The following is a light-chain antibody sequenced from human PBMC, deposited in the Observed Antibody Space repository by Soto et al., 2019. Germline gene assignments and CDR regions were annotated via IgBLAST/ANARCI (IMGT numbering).Light chain of an antibody. CDR3: EQYGSSPNT. Sequence: EIVLTQSPGTLSLSPGERATLSCRASQSVSSSYLAWYQQKPGQAPRLLIYGASRSATGIPDRFSGSGSGTDFTLTISRLEPEDFAVYYCEQYGSSPNTFGQGTKLESK. CDR1: QSVSSSY. CDR2: GAS. J-gene: IGKJ2*01. V-gene: IGKV3-20*01.